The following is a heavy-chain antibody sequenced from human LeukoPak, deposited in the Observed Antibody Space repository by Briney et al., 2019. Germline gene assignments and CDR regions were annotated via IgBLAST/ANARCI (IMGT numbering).Heavy chain of an antibody. CDR2: ITGNDKTT. CDR1: GFTFDDYA. V-gene: IGHV3-23*01. J-gene: IGHJ4*02. D-gene: IGHD6-19*01. Sequence: GGSLTLSCTASGFTFDDYAISWVRQAPGKGLEWVSAITGNDKTTYYADSVKGRFTISRDSSRNTLYLQMNSLRPEDTAVYYCARDLAGAADYWGQGTLVTVSS. CDR3: ARDLAGAADY.